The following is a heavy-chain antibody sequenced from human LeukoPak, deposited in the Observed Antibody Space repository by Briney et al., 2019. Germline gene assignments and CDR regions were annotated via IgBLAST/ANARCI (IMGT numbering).Heavy chain of an antibody. CDR1: GYTFTSYD. CDR2: MNPNSGNT. CDR3: AARRITIKDDAFDI. J-gene: IGHJ3*02. V-gene: IGHV1-8*03. D-gene: IGHD3-10*01. Sequence: ASVKVSCKASGYTFTSYDINWVRQATGQGLEWMGWMNPNSGNTGYAQKFQGRVTITADKSTSTAYMELSSLRSEDTAVYYCAARRITIKDDAFDIWGQGTMVTVSS.